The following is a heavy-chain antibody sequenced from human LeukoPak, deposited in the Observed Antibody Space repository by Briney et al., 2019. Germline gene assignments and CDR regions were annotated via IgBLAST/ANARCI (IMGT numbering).Heavy chain of an antibody. CDR3: AREGRYRYGYNEYHSYMDI. CDR1: GGSISSYY. J-gene: IGHJ6*03. V-gene: IGHV4-59*01. D-gene: IGHD5-24*01. CDR2: IYYSGST. Sequence: SENLSLTCTVSGGSISSYYWSWIRQPPGKGLEWIGYIYYSGSTNYNPSLKSRVTISVDTSKNQFSLKLSSVTAAETAVYYCAREGRYRYGYNEYHSYMDIWGKGTTVTVSS.